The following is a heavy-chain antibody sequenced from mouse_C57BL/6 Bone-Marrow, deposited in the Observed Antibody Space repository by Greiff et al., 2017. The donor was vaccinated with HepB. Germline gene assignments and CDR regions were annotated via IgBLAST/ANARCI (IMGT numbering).Heavy chain of an antibody. J-gene: IGHJ3*01. CDR2: IHPNSGST. D-gene: IGHD1-1*01. CDR1: GYTFTSYW. Sequence: VQLQQSGPELVKPGASVKLSCKASGYTFTSYWMHWVKQRPGQGLEWIGMIHPNSGSTNYNEKFKSKATLTVDKSSSTAYMQRSSLTSGDSAVYYCARWGTTEGFAYWGQGTLVTVSA. V-gene: IGHV1-64*01. CDR3: ARWGTTEGFAY.